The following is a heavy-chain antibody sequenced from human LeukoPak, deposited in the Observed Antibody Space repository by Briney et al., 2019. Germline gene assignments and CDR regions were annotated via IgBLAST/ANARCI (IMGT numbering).Heavy chain of an antibody. CDR2: IYSGGST. CDR3: ARDQQLLDAFDI. CDR1: GFTVSSNY. V-gene: IGHV3-53*01. Sequence: GGSLRLSCAASGFTVSSNYMSWVRQAPGKGLEWVSVIYSGGSTYYADSVKGRFTISRDNSKNTLYLQMNSLRAEDTAVYHCARDQQLLDAFDIWGQGTMVTVSS. J-gene: IGHJ3*02. D-gene: IGHD6-13*01.